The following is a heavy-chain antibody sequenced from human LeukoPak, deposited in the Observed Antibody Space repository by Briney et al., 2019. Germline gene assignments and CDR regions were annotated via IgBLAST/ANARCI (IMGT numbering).Heavy chain of an antibody. V-gene: IGHV1-8*01. Sequence: ASVKVSCEASGYTFTNYDVNWVRQATGQGLEWMGWMNPNSGNTGYAQKFQGRVTMTRNTSISTAYMELSSLRSEDTAVYYCARYSSWYNWFDPWGQGTLVTVSS. CDR3: ARYSSWYNWFDP. J-gene: IGHJ5*02. CDR2: MNPNSGNT. D-gene: IGHD6-13*01. CDR1: GYTFTNYD.